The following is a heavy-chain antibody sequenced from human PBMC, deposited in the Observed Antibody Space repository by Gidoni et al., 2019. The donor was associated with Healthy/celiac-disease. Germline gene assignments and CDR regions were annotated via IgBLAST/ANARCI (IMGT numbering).Heavy chain of an antibody. V-gene: IGHV1-18*01. CDR1: GYTFTSYG. J-gene: IGHJ5*02. Sequence: QVQLVQSGAEVKKHGASVKVSCNASGYTFTSYGISWVRQAPGQGLEWMGWISAYNGNTNYAQKLQGRVTMTTDTSTSTAYMELRSLRSDDTAVYYCARDLGGSGSPPTGWFDPWGQGTLVTVSS. D-gene: IGHD3-10*01. CDR3: ARDLGGSGSPPTGWFDP. CDR2: ISAYNGNT.